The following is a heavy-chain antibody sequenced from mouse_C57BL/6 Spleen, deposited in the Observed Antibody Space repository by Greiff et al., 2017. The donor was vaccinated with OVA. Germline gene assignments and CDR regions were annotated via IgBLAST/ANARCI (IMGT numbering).Heavy chain of an antibody. V-gene: IGHV1-53*01. J-gene: IGHJ3*01. CDR2: INPNNGGT. Sequence: VQLQESGTELVKPGASVKLSCKASGYTFTSYWMHWVKQRPGQGLEWIGNINPNNGGTNYNEKFKNKATLTVDKASSTAYMQLSSLTSADTAVYYSARGGTGTWAYWGQGTLVTVSA. CDR1: GYTFTSYW. CDR3: ARGGTGTWAY. D-gene: IGHD4-1*01.